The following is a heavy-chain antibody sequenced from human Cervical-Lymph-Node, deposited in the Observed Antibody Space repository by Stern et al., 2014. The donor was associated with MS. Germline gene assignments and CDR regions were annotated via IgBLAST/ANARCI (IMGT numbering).Heavy chain of an antibody. CDR3: ARDSSGYYLILDY. Sequence: QLQLQESGPGLVKPSQTLSLTCTVSGGSISSGDYYWSWIRQPPGKGLEWIGYIYDSGSPYYNPSLKSRVTISVDTSKNQFSLKLSSVTAADTAVYYCARDSSGYYLILDYWGQGTLVTVSS. J-gene: IGHJ4*02. V-gene: IGHV4-30-4*01. CDR1: GGSISSGDYY. CDR2: IYDSGSP. D-gene: IGHD3-22*01.